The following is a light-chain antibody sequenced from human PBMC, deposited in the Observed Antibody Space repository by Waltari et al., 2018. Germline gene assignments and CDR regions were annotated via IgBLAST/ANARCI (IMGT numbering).Light chain of an antibody. CDR2: GVS. Sequence: NVLTQSPGTLSLSPGERATLPCSASQSVTNNYLAWYQQQPGQAPRLLIYGVSSRATGIPDRFSGSGSGTDFTLTIGRLEPEDSAVYFCHLYGSARTFGGGTRVEIK. V-gene: IGKV3-20*01. J-gene: IGKJ4*01. CDR1: QSVTNNY. CDR3: HLYGSART.